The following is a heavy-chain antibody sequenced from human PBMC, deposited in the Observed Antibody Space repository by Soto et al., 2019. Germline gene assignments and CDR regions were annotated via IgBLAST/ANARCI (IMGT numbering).Heavy chain of an antibody. Sequence: ASVKVSCKASGDTFSSYALSWVRQAPGQGLEWMGGIIPIFDSANYAQKFEGRVTITADESTNTAYMELSSLRSEDTAVYYCARDEWDYDILAEPTQRHWFDPWGQGTLVTVSS. J-gene: IGHJ5*02. CDR3: ARDEWDYDILAEPTQRHWFDP. CDR2: IIPIFDSA. D-gene: IGHD3-9*01. V-gene: IGHV1-69*13. CDR1: GDTFSSYA.